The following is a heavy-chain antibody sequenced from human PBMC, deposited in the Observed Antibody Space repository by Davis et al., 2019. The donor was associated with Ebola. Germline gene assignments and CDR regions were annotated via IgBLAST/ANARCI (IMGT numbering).Heavy chain of an antibody. CDR2: INAGNGNT. Sequence: ASVKVSCKASGYTFTSYAMHWVRQAPGQRLEWMGWINAGNGNTKYSQKFQGRVTMTRDTSTSTVYMELSSLRSEDTAVYYCARDRYGDYETPFDYWGQGTLVTVSS. J-gene: IGHJ4*02. D-gene: IGHD4-17*01. V-gene: IGHV1-3*01. CDR1: GYTFTSYA. CDR3: ARDRYGDYETPFDY.